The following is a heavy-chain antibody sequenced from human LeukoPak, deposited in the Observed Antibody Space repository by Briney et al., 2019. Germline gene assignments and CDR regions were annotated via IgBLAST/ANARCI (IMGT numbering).Heavy chain of an antibody. CDR3: ASYSGYAQ. J-gene: IGHJ4*02. V-gene: IGHV1-8*03. Sequence: ASVKFSCKASGYTFTSYDVNWVRQATGQGLEWMGWMNPNSGNTGYAQEFQGRVTISRNTSITTAYMELSGLTSEDTAVYYCASYSGYAQWGQGTLVTVSS. CDR1: GYTFTSYD. D-gene: IGHD5-12*01. CDR2: MNPNSGNT.